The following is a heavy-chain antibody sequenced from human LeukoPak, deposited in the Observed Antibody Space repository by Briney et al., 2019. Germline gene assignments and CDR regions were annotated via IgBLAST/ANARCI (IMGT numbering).Heavy chain of an antibody. J-gene: IGHJ4*02. Sequence: ASVNVSFKASGYTFTSYGISWVRQAPGKGLEGMGWISAYNGNTNYAQKLQGRVTITTDTSTSTAYMELRSLRSDDTAVYYCARPHYDFWSGYLDYWGQGTLVTVSS. CDR1: GYTFTSYG. CDR3: ARPHYDFWSGYLDY. CDR2: ISAYNGNT. D-gene: IGHD3-3*01. V-gene: IGHV1-18*01.